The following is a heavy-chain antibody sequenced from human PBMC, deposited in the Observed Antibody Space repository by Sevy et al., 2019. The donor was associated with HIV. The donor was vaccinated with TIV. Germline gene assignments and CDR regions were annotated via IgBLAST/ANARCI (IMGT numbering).Heavy chain of an antibody. CDR2: IRSKAYGGTT. CDR1: GFTFGDYA. V-gene: IGHV3-49*03. D-gene: IGHD2-2*01. Sequence: GGSLRLSCTASGFTFGDYAMSWFRQAPGKGLEWVGFIRSKAYGGTTEYAASVKGRFTISRDDSKGIAYLQMNSLKTEDTAVYYCTRDRALKRYCSSTSCYGARYYYYGMDVWGQGTTVTVSS. CDR3: TRDRALKRYCSSTSCYGARYYYYGMDV. J-gene: IGHJ6*02.